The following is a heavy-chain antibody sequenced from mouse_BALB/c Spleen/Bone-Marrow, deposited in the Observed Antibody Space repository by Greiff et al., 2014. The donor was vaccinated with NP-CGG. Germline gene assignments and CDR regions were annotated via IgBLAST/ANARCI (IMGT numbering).Heavy chain of an antibody. Sequence: VQLQQSGPELVKPGASVKISCKASGYTFTDYNMHWVKQSHGKSLEWIVYIYPHNGGNGYNQKFKNKATLTVDSSSSTAYMELRSLTSEDSAVYYCARSRGAAGATWCFDYWGQGTAVTVSS. V-gene: IGHV1S29*02. CDR2: IYPHNGGN. CDR1: GYTFTDYN. J-gene: IGHJ2*01. D-gene: IGHD1-1*02. CDR3: ARSRGAAGATWCFDY.